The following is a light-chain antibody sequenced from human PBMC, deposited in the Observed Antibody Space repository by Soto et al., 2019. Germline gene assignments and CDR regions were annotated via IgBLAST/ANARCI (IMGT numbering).Light chain of an antibody. CDR1: QSINSE. CDR2: GAS. J-gene: IGKJ2*01. Sequence: EIVMTQSPATLSLSPGERAALSCRASQSINSELAWYQQKPGQPPRLLIYGASTRATGVPARFTGSESGSEFTLTISGLQSEDFAVYYCQRGHNWPLTFGQGTRREI. CDR3: QRGHNWPLT. V-gene: IGKV3-15*01.